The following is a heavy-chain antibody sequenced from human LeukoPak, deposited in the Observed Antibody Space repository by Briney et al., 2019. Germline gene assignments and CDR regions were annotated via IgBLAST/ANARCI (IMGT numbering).Heavy chain of an antibody. CDR2: NNYRGST. CDR1: GGSFSGYH. CDR3: ARVGYSYVINDWSRTGLGAYPTKYYYHMDV. Sequence: SETLSLTCAVYGGSFSGYHWRWIRQPPGKGLEWIGENNYRGSTNYKPSLKRRVTISRDTSKNQFSLKLSSVTAADTAVYFCARVGYSYVINDWSRTGLGAYPTKYYYHMDVWGKGTTVTVSS. V-gene: IGHV4-34*01. J-gene: IGHJ6*03. D-gene: IGHD5-18*01.